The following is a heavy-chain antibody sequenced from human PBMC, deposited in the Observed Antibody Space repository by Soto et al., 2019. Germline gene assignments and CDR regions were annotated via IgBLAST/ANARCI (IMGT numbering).Heavy chain of an antibody. Sequence: QVQLQESGPGLVKPSETLALTCTVSGVSISSYYLSWIRQSPGKGLEWIASVYYSGSTKYNHSLKSRVTMSADTSKNQFSLRLTSVIAADTAVYYCARDLTRENWFDPWGQGTLVTVSS. CDR2: VYYSGST. V-gene: IGHV4-59*01. D-gene: IGHD2-2*01. J-gene: IGHJ5*02. CDR1: GVSISSYY. CDR3: ARDLTRENWFDP.